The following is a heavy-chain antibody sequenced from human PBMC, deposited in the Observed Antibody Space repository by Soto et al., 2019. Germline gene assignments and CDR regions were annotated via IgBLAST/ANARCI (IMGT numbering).Heavy chain of an antibody. CDR3: ARAPITIFGVVIIPGWILDY. D-gene: IGHD3-3*01. CDR1: GFTFSSYW. V-gene: IGHV3-74*01. CDR2: ISSDGSTT. Sequence: GGSLRLSCAASGFTFSSYWMHWVRQVPGKGLVWVSRISSDGSTTSYADSVKGRFTISRDSAKNTLYLQMNSLRAEDTAVYYCARAPITIFGVVIIPGWILDYWGQGTPVTVSS. J-gene: IGHJ4*02.